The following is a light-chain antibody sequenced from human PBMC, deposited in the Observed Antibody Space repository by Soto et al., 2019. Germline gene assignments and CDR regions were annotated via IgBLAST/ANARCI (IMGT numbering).Light chain of an antibody. CDR2: GAS. V-gene: IGKV3-20*01. CDR1: QTVSSSY. Sequence: EVVLTQSPGTLSLSPGERATLSCRASQTVSSSYLAWYQQKPGQAPRLLIYGASSRATGIPDRFSGSGSGTDFTHTISRLEPEDFAVFYCHHYGGSPPFTFGQGTKLEI. CDR3: HHYGGSPPFT. J-gene: IGKJ2*01.